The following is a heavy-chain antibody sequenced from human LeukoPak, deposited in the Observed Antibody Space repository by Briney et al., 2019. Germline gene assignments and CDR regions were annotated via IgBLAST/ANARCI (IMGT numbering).Heavy chain of an antibody. J-gene: IGHJ4*02. Sequence: SETLSLTCTVSGGSISSDNYYWNWIRQPVDKGLEWIGRIYPSGRTNYNPSLKSRVTISIDTSKNQLSPKLSSVTAADTAVYYCARQRQGGRDYWGQGTLVTVSS. CDR2: IYPSGRT. V-gene: IGHV4-61*02. CDR3: ARQRQGGRDY. CDR1: GGSISSDNYY.